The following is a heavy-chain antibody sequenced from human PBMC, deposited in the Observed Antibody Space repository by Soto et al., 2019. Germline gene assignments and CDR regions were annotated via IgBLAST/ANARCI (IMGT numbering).Heavy chain of an antibody. D-gene: IGHD3-10*01. Sequence: QITLKESGPTLVKPTQTLTLTCTFSGFSLSTSGVGVGWIRQPPGKALEWLAVIYWDDDKRSSSSLKSRLTIAKHTSKNQVVLTMTNMDPVDTATHYCAHHPYYGLAPYSFDYWGQGILVTVSS. V-gene: IGHV2-5*02. CDR2: IYWDDDK. CDR3: AHHPYYGLAPYSFDY. CDR1: GFSLSTSGVG. J-gene: IGHJ4*02.